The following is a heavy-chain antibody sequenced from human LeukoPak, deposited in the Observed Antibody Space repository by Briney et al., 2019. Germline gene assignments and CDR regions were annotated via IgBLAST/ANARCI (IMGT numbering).Heavy chain of an antibody. V-gene: IGHV3-30-3*01. Sequence: SGGSLRLSCAASGFTFSSYAMHWVRQAPGKGLEWVAVISYDGSNKYYADSVKGRFTISRDNSKNTLYLQMNSLRAEDTAVYYCARDPELTGFLDYWGQGTLVTVSS. CDR2: ISYDGSNK. J-gene: IGHJ4*02. D-gene: IGHD7-27*01. CDR3: ARDPELTGFLDY. CDR1: GFTFSSYA.